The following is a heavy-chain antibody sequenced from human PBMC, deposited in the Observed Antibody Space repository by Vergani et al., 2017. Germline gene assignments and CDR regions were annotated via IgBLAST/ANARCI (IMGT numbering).Heavy chain of an antibody. CDR1: GFTFSSYG. V-gene: IGHV3-30*02. J-gene: IGHJ4*02. Sequence: QVQLVESGGDVVQPGGSLRLSCAASGFTFSSYGIHWVRQAPGKGLEWVAFIRHDGSEKYYADSVRGRFTISRDSSKSTLYLEMNSLSVEDTAMYYCARGYSSSWYGDYWGQGTLVTVSS. D-gene: IGHD6-13*01. CDR3: ARGYSSSWYGDY. CDR2: IRHDGSEK.